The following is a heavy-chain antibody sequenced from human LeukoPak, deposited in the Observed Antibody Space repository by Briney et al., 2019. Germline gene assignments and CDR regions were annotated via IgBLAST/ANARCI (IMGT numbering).Heavy chain of an antibody. CDR1: GFTFSSYS. CDR2: ISSSSSYI. Sequence: KAGGSLRLSCAASGFTFSSYSMNWVRQAPGKGLEWVSYISSSSSYIYYADSVKGRFTISRDNAKNSLYLQMNSLRAEDTAVYYCASPPGPPECSSSSTPYCCFDPWGQGTLVTVSS. J-gene: IGHJ5*02. CDR3: ASPPGPPECSSSSTPYCCFDP. V-gene: IGHV3-21*01. D-gene: IGHD6-6*01.